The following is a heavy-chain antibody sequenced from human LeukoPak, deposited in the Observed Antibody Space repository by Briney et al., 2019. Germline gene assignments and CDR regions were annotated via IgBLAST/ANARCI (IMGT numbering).Heavy chain of an antibody. J-gene: IGHJ4*02. CDR1: GFTFRNYG. CDR2: IWYDGSNK. V-gene: IGHV3-33*01. D-gene: IGHD6-19*01. Sequence: GGSLRLSCAASGFTFRNYGMHWVRQAPGKGLEWVAVIWYDGSNKYYADSVKGRFTISRDNSKNTLYLQMNSLRADDTAVYYCARDRSRIAVAVDWGKGTLVTVSS. CDR3: ARDRSRIAVAVD.